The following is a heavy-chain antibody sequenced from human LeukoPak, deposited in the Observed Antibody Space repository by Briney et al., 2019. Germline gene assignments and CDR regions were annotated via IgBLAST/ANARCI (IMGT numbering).Heavy chain of an antibody. CDR2: INQDGSEK. V-gene: IGHV3-7*01. J-gene: IGHJ4*02. CDR1: GFTFSSSW. Sequence: PGGSLRLSCAASGFTFSSSWMSWVRQAPGKGLEWGANINQDGSEKYYVDSVKGRFTISRDNAKDSLYLQMNSLRAEDTAVYYCARVRSGYDASTFDYWGQGTLVTVSS. CDR3: ARVRSGYDASTFDY. D-gene: IGHD5-12*01.